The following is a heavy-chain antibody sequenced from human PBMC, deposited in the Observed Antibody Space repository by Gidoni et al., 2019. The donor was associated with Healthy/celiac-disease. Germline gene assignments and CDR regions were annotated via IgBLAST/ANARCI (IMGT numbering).Heavy chain of an antibody. V-gene: IGHV3-21*01. Sequence: EVQLVESGGGLVKPGGSLRLSCAASGFTFRSYSMNWVRQAPGKGLEWVSSISSSSSYIYYADSVKGRFTISRDNAKNSLYLQMNSLRAEDTAVYYCARVRDTAMALEFDYWGQGTLVTVSS. D-gene: IGHD5-18*01. J-gene: IGHJ4*02. CDR3: ARVRDTAMALEFDY. CDR2: ISSSSSYI. CDR1: GFTFRSYS.